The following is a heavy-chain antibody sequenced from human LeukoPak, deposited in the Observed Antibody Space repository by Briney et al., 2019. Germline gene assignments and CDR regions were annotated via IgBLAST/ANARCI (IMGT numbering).Heavy chain of an antibody. J-gene: IGHJ3*02. CDR3: ARPRAAAAGRPYGFDI. Sequence: GDSLKISCQTSGYIFSNYFLGWVRQLPGQGPEWLGIIYPGDSETRYSPSFQGQVTISADKSISTAYLHLTSLKTSDTAIYFCARPRAAAAGRPYGFDIWGQGTVVTVSS. V-gene: IGHV5-51*01. CDR1: GYIFSNYF. D-gene: IGHD6-13*01. CDR2: IYPGDSET.